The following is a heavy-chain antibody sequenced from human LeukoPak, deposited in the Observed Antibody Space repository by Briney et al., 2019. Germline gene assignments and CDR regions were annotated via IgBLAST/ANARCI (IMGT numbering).Heavy chain of an antibody. CDR2: IIPIFGTA. CDR3: AGGDCSSTSCYTFDY. V-gene: IGHV1-69*05. Sequence: SVKVSCKASGGTFSSYAISWVRQAPGQGLEWMGGIIPIFGTANYAQKFQGRVTITTDESTSTAYMELSSLRSEDTAVYYCAGGDCSSTSCYTFDYWGQGTLVTVSS. D-gene: IGHD2-2*02. J-gene: IGHJ4*02. CDR1: GGTFSSYA.